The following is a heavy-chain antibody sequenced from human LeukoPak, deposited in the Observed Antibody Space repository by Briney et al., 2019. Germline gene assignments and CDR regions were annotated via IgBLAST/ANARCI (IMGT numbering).Heavy chain of an antibody. Sequence: GGSLRLSCAASGFTFRSYAMSWARQAPGKGLEWVSAISGSGGSTYYADSVKGRFTISRDNSKNTLYLQMNSLRAEDTAVYYCAKASAMIVVVSKHFDYWGQGTLVTVSS. D-gene: IGHD3-22*01. J-gene: IGHJ4*02. CDR2: ISGSGGST. V-gene: IGHV3-23*01. CDR1: GFTFRSYA. CDR3: AKASAMIVVVSKHFDY.